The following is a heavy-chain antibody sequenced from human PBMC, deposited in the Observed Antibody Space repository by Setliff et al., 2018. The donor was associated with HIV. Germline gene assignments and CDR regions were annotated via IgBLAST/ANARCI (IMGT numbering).Heavy chain of an antibody. J-gene: IGHJ6*03. CDR2: IDHSGGT. Sequence: SETLSLTCTVSGGSISSGGYYWSWIRQHPGKGLERIGEIDHSGGTKYNPSLKSRVTISLDTSKNQFSLKLSSVTAADTAVYYCARARFWSGYYTGDNYYYMDVWGKGTTVTVSS. V-gene: IGHV4-39*07. D-gene: IGHD3-3*01. CDR3: ARARFWSGYYTGDNYYYMDV. CDR1: GGSISSGGYY.